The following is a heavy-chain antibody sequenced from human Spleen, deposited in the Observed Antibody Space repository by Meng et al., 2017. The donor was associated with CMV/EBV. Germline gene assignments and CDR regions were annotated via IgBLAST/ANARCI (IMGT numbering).Heavy chain of an antibody. CDR2: INPNSGGT. CDR3: ARVKRYCTGGSCSSTGYYGMDV. Sequence: ASVKVSWKASGYTFTDYSMHWVRQAPGQGLEWMGWINPNSGGTNYAQKFQGRVTMTGDTSITTAYLEVSRLRPDDMATYYCARVKRYCTGGSCSSTGYYGMDVWGQGTTVTVSS. V-gene: IGHV1-2*02. CDR1: GYTFTDYS. D-gene: IGHD2-15*01. J-gene: IGHJ6*02.